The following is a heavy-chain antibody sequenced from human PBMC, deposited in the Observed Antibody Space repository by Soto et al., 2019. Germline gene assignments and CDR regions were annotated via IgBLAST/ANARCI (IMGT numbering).Heavy chain of an antibody. CDR3: ARIEMASIK. CDR2: IYYTGST. J-gene: IGHJ4*02. V-gene: IGHV4-31*03. Sequence: LSLTCSVSGASIRSGGYYWSWLRQSPGKGLEWIGHIYYTGSTFYSPSLKNRLTISLDASKNQFSLDLRSVTAADTAMYYCARIEMASIKWGRGTLVTVSS. CDR1: GASIRSGGYY.